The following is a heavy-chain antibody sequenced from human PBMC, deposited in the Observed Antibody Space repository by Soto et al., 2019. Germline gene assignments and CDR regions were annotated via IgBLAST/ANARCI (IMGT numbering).Heavy chain of an antibody. V-gene: IGHV3-30-3*01. D-gene: IGHD2-15*01. CDR3: SLGYCSGGSCYSGYYFDY. CDR1: GFTFSSYS. CDR2: ISYDGSNK. J-gene: IGHJ4*02. Sequence: GGSLRLSFAASGFTFSSYSMHWVRQAPGKGLEWGAVISYDGSNKKYAENVKGRFTISRDNSKNTLYLQMNSLRAEDTAVYYFSLGYCSGGSCYSGYYFDYWGQGTLVTVSS.